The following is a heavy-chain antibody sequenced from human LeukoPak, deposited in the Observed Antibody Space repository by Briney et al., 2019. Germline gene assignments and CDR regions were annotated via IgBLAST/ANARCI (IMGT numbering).Heavy chain of an antibody. V-gene: IGHV1-2*02. J-gene: IGHJ4*02. D-gene: IGHD4-17*01. CDR1: GYTFTDYY. Sequence: ASVKVSCKASGYTFTDYYMDWVRQAPGQGLEWMGWINPNSGSTKYAQKFQGRVTMTRDTSITTAYMELSRLTTDDTAVYYCARDRTYMVTTLMDWGQGTLVTVST. CDR2: INPNSGST. CDR3: ARDRTYMVTTLMD.